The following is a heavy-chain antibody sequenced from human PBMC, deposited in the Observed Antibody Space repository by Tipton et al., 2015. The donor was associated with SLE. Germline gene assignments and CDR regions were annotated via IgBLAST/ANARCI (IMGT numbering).Heavy chain of an antibody. CDR2: IYYSGST. J-gene: IGHJ5*02. Sequence: TLSLTCTVYGGSVNSGSYYWSWIRQPPGKGLEWIGYIYYSGSTNYNPSLKSRVTISVDTSKNQFSLKLSSVTAADTAVYYCARDLTGANWFDPWGQGTLVTVSS. V-gene: IGHV4-61*01. CDR1: GGSVNSGSYY. D-gene: IGHD1-14*01. CDR3: ARDLTGANWFDP.